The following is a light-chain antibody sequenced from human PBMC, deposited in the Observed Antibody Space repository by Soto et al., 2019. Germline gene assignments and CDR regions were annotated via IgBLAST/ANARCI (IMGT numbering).Light chain of an antibody. CDR2: RNN. CDR1: RSNIGSNY. CDR3: AAWEDTLNGQV. J-gene: IGLJ3*02. V-gene: IGLV1-47*01. Sequence: QPVLTQPPSASGTPGQRGSISCSGSRSNIGSNYVYWYPQLPGTAPKLLIQRNNERPSGVPDRFSGSKSGTSVSLAISGLRSEDEATYYCAAWEDTLNGQVFGGGTKLTVL.